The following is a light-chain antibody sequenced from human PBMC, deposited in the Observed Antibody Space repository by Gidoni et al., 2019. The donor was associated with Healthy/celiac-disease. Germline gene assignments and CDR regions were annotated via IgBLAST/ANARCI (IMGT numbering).Light chain of an antibody. CDR3: QKYNSALPLT. CDR2: AAS. Sequence: DIQMTQSPSSLSASVAYRVTITCRESQGISNYLAWYQQKPGKVPKLLIYAASTLQSGVPARFSGSGSGTDFTLTISSLQAEDVATYYCQKYNSALPLTFGGGTKVEIK. CDR1: QGISNY. J-gene: IGKJ4*01. V-gene: IGKV1-27*01.